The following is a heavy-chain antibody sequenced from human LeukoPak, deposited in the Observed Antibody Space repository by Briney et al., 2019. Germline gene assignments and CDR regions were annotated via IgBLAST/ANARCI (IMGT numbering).Heavy chain of an antibody. J-gene: IGHJ5*02. CDR3: ARISQGSGWFDP. CDR1: GYTFTSYG. CDR2: ISAYNGNT. D-gene: IGHD2-8*02. V-gene: IGHV1-18*01. Sequence: ASVKASCKASGYTFTSYGISWVRQAPGQGLEWMGWISAYNGNTNYAQKLQGRVTMTTDTSTSTAYMELRSMRSDATAVYYFARISQGSGWFDPWGQGTLVTVSS.